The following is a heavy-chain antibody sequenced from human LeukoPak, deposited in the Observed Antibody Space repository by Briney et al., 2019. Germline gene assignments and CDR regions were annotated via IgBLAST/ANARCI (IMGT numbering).Heavy chain of an antibody. D-gene: IGHD2-8*01. Sequence: GGSLRLSCITSGFNFGGYYMGWIRQAPGKGLEWVSYIGDDSYRTPYGDSVKGRFTISRDNAKNSLYLQMDNLRVEDTAVYYCARARGVGIGAHFDYWGQGTLVTVSS. CDR1: GFNFGGYY. V-gene: IGHV3-11*01. CDR2: IGDDSYRT. J-gene: IGHJ4*02. CDR3: ARARGVGIGAHFDY.